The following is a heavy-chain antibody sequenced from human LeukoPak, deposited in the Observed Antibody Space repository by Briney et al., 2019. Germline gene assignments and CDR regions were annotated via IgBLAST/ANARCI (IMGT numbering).Heavy chain of an antibody. CDR3: ARRGYYGSGSYYNELWFDP. CDR2: IYPGDSDT. CDR1: GYSFTSYW. J-gene: IGHJ5*02. Sequence: PGESLKISCKGSGYSFTSYWIGWVRQMPGKGLEWMGIIYPGDSDTRYSPSFQGQVTISADKSISTAYLQWSSLKASGTAMYYCARRGYYGSGSYYNELWFDPWGQGTLVTVSS. V-gene: IGHV5-51*01. D-gene: IGHD3-10*01.